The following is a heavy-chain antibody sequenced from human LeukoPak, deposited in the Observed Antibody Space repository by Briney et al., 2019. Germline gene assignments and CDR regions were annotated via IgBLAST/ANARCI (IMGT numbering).Heavy chain of an antibody. D-gene: IGHD3-22*01. Sequence: SETLSLTCSVSGGSLKSYYWNWIRQPPGKGLEWIGYIYHSGSTNYNPSLKSRVTISVDTSKNQFSLKLSSVTAADTAVYYCARDQYDYYDSSGPHAFDIWGQGTMVTVSS. CDR2: IYHSGST. CDR3: ARDQYDYYDSSGPHAFDI. V-gene: IGHV4-59*01. CDR1: GGSLKSYY. J-gene: IGHJ3*02.